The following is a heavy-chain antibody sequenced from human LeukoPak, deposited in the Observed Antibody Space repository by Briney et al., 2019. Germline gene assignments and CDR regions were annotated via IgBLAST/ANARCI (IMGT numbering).Heavy chain of an antibody. CDR2: IYTSGST. D-gene: IGHD3-10*01. Sequence: SETLSLTCTVSGGSISSYYWSWIRQPAGKGLEWIGRIYTSGSTNYNPSLKSRVTISVDTSKNQFSLKLSSVTAADTAVYYCARTVSYYGSGSYSFDYWGQGTLVTVSS. V-gene: IGHV4-4*07. CDR3: ARTVSYYGSGSYSFDY. CDR1: GGSISSYY. J-gene: IGHJ4*02.